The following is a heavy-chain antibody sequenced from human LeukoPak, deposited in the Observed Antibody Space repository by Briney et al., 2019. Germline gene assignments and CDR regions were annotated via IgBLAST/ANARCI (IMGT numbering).Heavy chain of an antibody. V-gene: IGHV1-69*13. D-gene: IGHD1-26*01. CDR3: ARGLLRRWELGTDAFDI. J-gene: IGHJ3*02. Sequence: GASVKVSCKASGYTFTSYGISWVRQAPGQGLEWMGGIIPIFGTANYAQKFQGRVTITADESTSTAYMELSSLRSEGTAVYYCARGLLRRWELGTDAFDIWGQGTMVTVSS. CDR2: IIPIFGTA. CDR1: GYTFTSYG.